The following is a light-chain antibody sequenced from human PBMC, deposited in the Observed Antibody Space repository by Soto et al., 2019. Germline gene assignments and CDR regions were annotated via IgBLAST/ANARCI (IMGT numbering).Light chain of an antibody. V-gene: IGKV1-9*01. CDR3: QQLNSYPHT. CDR2: TAS. Sequence: DIQLTQSPSFLSASVGDRVTITCRASQGISSYLAWYQQKPGKAPKLLIYTASTLQSGVPSRFSGSGSGTEFPLTISSLQPEDFATYYCQQLNSYPHTFGGGTNLEI. J-gene: IGKJ4*01. CDR1: QGISSY.